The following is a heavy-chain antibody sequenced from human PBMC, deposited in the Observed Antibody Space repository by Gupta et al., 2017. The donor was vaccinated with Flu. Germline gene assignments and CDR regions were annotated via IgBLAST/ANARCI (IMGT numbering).Heavy chain of an antibody. V-gene: IGHV3-30*18. CDR3: AKDWRWNYNNYGMNV. Sequence: QERVVESGGGVVQPGRSLRLSCAASGFSFRNYGMHWVRQAPGKGLEWVAVISHDGSNYYHTDSVKGRFTISRDNSRNMLYLQMNSLTTEDTAVYYCAKDWRWNYNNYGMNVWGQGTTVTVSS. CDR1: GFSFRNYG. D-gene: IGHD3-10*01. CDR2: ISHDGSNY. J-gene: IGHJ6*02.